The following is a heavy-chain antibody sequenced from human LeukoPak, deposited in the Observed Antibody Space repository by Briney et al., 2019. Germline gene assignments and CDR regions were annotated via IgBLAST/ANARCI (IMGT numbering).Heavy chain of an antibody. Sequence: SETLSLTCAVYGGSFSGYYWSWIRQPPGKGLEWIGEINHSGSTNYNPSLKSRVTISVDTSKNQFSLKLSSVTAADTAVYYCASLRTRYDILTGYYRVNYFDYWGQGTLVTVSS. CDR1: GGSFSGYY. CDR3: ASLRTRYDILTGYYRVNYFDY. CDR2: INHSGST. V-gene: IGHV4-34*01. J-gene: IGHJ4*02. D-gene: IGHD3-9*01.